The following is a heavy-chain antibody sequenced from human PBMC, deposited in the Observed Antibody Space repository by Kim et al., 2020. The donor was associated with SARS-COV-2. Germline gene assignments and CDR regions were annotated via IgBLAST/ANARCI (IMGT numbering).Heavy chain of an antibody. V-gene: IGHV3-33*01. D-gene: IGHD2-15*01. Sequence: GGSLRLSCAASGFTFSSYGMHWVRQAPGKGLEWVAVIWYDGSNKYYADSVKGRFTISRDNSKNTLYLQMNSLRAEDTAVYYCASQIEDSVSYYYYGMDVWGQGTTVTVSS. CDR3: ASQIEDSVSYYYYGMDV. CDR1: GFTFSSYG. J-gene: IGHJ6*02. CDR2: IWYDGSNK.